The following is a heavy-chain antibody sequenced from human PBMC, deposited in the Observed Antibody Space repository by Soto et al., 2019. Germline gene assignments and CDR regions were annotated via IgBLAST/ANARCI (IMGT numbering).Heavy chain of an antibody. J-gene: IGHJ6*02. D-gene: IGHD3-10*01. CDR2: TIPLFGTT. CDR1: GDTFKNSV. V-gene: IGHV1-69*01. Sequence: QVQLVQSGVEVQKPGSSVRVSCKASGDTFKNSVISWVRQAPGQGLEWMGGTIPLFGTTAYAQKFQGRLTITTDESTTTAYMVVSRLTSEDTAVYYCVAELDFGKLSVVWGQGTTVIVSS. CDR3: VAELDFGKLSVV.